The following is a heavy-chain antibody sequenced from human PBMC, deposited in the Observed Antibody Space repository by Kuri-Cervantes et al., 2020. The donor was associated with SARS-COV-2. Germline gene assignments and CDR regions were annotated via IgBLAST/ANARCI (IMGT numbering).Heavy chain of an antibody. Sequence: SQTLSLTCVISGDSVSSNSSAWNWTRQSPSRGLEWLGRTYRRSKWYNDYAVSVKSRITINPDTSKNQFSLKLSSVTAADTAVYYCASGYSSGPYDYWGQGTLVTVSS. J-gene: IGHJ4*02. D-gene: IGHD6-19*01. CDR3: ASGYSSGPYDY. CDR2: TYRRSKWYN. CDR1: GDSVSSNSSA. V-gene: IGHV6-1*01.